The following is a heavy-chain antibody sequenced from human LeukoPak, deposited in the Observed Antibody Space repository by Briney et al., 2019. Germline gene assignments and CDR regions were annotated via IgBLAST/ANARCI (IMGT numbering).Heavy chain of an antibody. V-gene: IGHV3-30*02. J-gene: IGHJ6*03. D-gene: IGHD2-2*01. CDR1: GFTFSSYG. CDR3: AKDGLDCSSTSCPPQDYYYYYMDV. Sequence: PGGSLRLSCAASGFTFSSYGMHWVRQAPGKGLEWVAFIRYDGSNKYYADSVKGRFTIFRGNSKNTLYLQMNSLRAEDTAVYYCAKDGLDCSSTSCPPQDYYYYYMDVWGKGTTVTVSS. CDR2: IRYDGSNK.